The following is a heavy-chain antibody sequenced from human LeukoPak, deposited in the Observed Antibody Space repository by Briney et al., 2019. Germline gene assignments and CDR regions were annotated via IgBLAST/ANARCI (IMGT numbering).Heavy chain of an antibody. J-gene: IGHJ6*03. CDR2: INPNIGGT. Sequence: GASVKVSCKASGYTFTGYYMHWVRQAPGQGLEWMGWINPNIGGTNYAQKFQGRVTMTRDTSISTAYMELSRLRSDDTAVYYCARTIVVPAALYYYYYMDVWGKGTTVTVSS. CDR3: ARTIVVPAALYYYYYMDV. CDR1: GYTFTGYY. V-gene: IGHV1-2*02. D-gene: IGHD2-2*01.